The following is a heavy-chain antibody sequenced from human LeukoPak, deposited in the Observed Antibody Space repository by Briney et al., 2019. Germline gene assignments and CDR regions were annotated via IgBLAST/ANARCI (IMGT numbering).Heavy chain of an antibody. D-gene: IGHD2-15*01. CDR3: ARDGEYCSGGCTSHDYYYGMDV. Sequence: PGRSPRLSCAASGFAFSTYGMHWVRQAPGKGLEWVALIWYDGSNKYYADSVKGRFTISRDNSKNTLYLQMNRLRAEDTAVYYCARDGEYCSGGCTSHDYYYGMDVWGQGTTVTVSS. V-gene: IGHV3-33*01. CDR1: GFAFSTYG. J-gene: IGHJ6*02. CDR2: IWYDGSNK.